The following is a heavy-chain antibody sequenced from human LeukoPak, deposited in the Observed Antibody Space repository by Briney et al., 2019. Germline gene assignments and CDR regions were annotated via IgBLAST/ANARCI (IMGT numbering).Heavy chain of an antibody. J-gene: IGHJ4*02. CDR2: FNSSGNST. D-gene: IGHD2-15*01. CDR3: ATSAFDY. CDR1: GYTFTNYY. Sequence: ASVKVSCKASGYTFTNYYMHWVRQAPGQGPEWMGTFNSSGNSTSYAQKFQGRLTLTRDTSTSTVYMDLSSLRSEDTAVYYCATSAFDYWGQGTLVTVPS. V-gene: IGHV1-46*01.